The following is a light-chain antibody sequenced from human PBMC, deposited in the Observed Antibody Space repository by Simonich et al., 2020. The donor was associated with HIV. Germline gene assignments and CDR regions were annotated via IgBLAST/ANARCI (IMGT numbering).Light chain of an antibody. CDR3: QQSYSTPRT. Sequence: DIQMTQSPSSLSASVGDRVNITCRASQSISSYLNWYQQKPGKAPKLLIYAASSLQSGVPSRFSGSGSVTDFTLTISSLQPEDFATYYCQQSYSTPRTFGQGTKVEIK. J-gene: IGKJ1*01. CDR2: AAS. V-gene: IGKV1-39*01. CDR1: QSISSY.